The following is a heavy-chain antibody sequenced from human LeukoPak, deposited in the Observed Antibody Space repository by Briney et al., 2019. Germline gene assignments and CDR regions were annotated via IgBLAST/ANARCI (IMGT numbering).Heavy chain of an antibody. D-gene: IGHD6-19*01. CDR3: ARGADTGYSSDS. J-gene: IGHJ5*02. Sequence: PGGSLRLSCAASGFTFSNYWMHWVRQAPGKGLVWVSRINSDARSTSYADSVKGRFTISRDNAKNTLYLQMNSLRAEDTAVYYCARGADTGYSSDSWGQGTLVTDSS. CDR2: INSDARST. CDR1: GFTFSNYW. V-gene: IGHV3-74*01.